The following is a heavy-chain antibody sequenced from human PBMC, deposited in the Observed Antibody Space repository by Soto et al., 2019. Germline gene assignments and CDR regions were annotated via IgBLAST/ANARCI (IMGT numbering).Heavy chain of an antibody. D-gene: IGHD6-6*01. J-gene: IGHJ6*02. Sequence: GASVKVSYKASGFTFTSSAVQWVRQARGQRLEWIGWIVVGSGNTNYAQKFQERVTITRDMSTSTAYMELSSLRSEDTAVYYCAADDGYSSSSYGIDVWGQGTTVTVSS. CDR2: IVVGSGNT. CDR3: AADDGYSSSSYGIDV. CDR1: GFTFTSSA. V-gene: IGHV1-58*01.